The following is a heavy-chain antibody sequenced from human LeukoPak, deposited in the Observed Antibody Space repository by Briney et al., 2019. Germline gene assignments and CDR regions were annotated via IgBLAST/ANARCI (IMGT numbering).Heavy chain of an antibody. CDR1: GGSISSSSYY. CDR3: SRGGANDL. J-gene: IGHJ5*02. D-gene: IGHD4/OR15-4a*01. V-gene: IGHV4-39*07. Sequence: PSETLSLTCTVSGGSISSSSYYWGWIRQPPGKGLEWIGSIYYSGSTYYNPSLKSRVTMSLDTSKNQFSLKLSSVTAADTAVYFCSRGGANDLWGQGTLVTVSS. CDR2: IYYSGST.